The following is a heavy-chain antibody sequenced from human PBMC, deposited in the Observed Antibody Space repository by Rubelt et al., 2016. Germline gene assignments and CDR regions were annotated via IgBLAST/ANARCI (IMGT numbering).Heavy chain of an antibody. J-gene: IGHJ2*01. D-gene: IGHD5-24*01. CDR2: ISGSGGST. CDR3: AKEMAISLPFDV. Sequence: GSGGGLVQPGGSLRLSCTASGFNFSSNAMYWVRQAPGKGLEWVSSISGSGGSTYYADSVKGRFTISRDNSKNTLYLEMNSLRAEDAAVYYCAKEMAISLPFDVWGRGTLVTVAS. CDR1: GFNFSSNA. V-gene: IGHV3-23*01.